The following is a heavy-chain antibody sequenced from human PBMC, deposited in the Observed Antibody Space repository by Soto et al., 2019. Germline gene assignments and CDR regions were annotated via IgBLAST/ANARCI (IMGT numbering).Heavy chain of an antibody. CDR2: IYYSGST. CDR3: ARVGYSYGSNTLSFDY. Sequence: SETLSLTCTVSGGSISSGGYYWSWIRQHPGKGLEWIGYIYYSGSTYYNPSLKSRVTISVDTSKNQFSLKLSSVTAADTAVYYCARVGYSYGSNTLSFDYWGQGTLVTVSS. J-gene: IGHJ4*02. CDR1: GGSISSGGYY. V-gene: IGHV4-31*03. D-gene: IGHD5-18*01.